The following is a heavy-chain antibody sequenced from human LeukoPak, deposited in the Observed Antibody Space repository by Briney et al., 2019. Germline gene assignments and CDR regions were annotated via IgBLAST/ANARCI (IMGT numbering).Heavy chain of an antibody. CDR1: GFTFSSYG. V-gene: IGHV3-30*02. CDR2: IQYDGSNK. CDR3: AKDGGVVGATRWFDP. J-gene: IGHJ5*02. D-gene: IGHD1-26*01. Sequence: GGSLRLSCAASGFTFSSYGMHWVRQAPGKGLEWVAFIQYDGSNKYYADSVKGRFTISRDNSKNTLYLQMNSLRAEDTAVYYCAKDGGVVGATRWFDPWGQGTLVTVSS.